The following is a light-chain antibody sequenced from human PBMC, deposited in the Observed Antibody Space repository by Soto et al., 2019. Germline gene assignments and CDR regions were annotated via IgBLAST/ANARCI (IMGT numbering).Light chain of an antibody. CDR1: QSISDT. CDR3: QQYNNWPWT. J-gene: IGKJ1*01. Sequence: DIVMTQSPATLSVSPVEGATLSCRASQSISDTIAWYQQKPGQAPRLLIYGASARATGFPAWFSGSGSGADFTLTISSLHSEDFAVYYCQQYNNWPWTFGQGTKLDIK. CDR2: GAS. V-gene: IGKV3-15*01.